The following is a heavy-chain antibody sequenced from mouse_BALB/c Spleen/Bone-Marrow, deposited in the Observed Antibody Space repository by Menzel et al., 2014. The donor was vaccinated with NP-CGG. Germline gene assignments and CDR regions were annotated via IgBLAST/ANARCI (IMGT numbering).Heavy chain of an antibody. Sequence: VKVVESGAELMKPGASVKISCKATGYTFSSYWIEWVKQRPGRGLEWIGEILPGSGSTNYNEKFKGKATFTADTSSNTAYMQLSSLTSEDSAVYYCARGGYYGSSYEDYAMDYWGQGTSVTVSS. V-gene: IGHV1-9*01. J-gene: IGHJ4*01. CDR2: ILPGSGST. CDR3: ARGGYYGSSYEDYAMDY. CDR1: GYTFSSYW. D-gene: IGHD1-1*01.